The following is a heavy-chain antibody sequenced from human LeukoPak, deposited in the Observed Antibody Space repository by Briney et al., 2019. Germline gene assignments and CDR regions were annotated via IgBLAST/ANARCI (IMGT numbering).Heavy chain of an antibody. CDR3: ARDTGDYYDSSGANFDY. J-gene: IGHJ4*02. Sequence: PGGSRRLSCAASGFTFSSYWMSWIRQAPGKGLEWVANIKQDGSEKYYVDSVKGRFTISRDNAKNSLYLQMNSLRAEDTAVYYCARDTGDYYDSSGANFDYWGQGTLVTVSS. CDR1: GFTFSSYW. D-gene: IGHD3-22*01. CDR2: IKQDGSEK. V-gene: IGHV3-7*01.